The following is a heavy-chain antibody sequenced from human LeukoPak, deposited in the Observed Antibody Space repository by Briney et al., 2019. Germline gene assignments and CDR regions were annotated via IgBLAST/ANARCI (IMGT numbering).Heavy chain of an antibody. D-gene: IGHD1-26*01. V-gene: IGHV3-7*01. CDR3: ARELVVGATISTDAFVI. Sequence: GGSLRLSCAASGFTFSSYWMSWVRQAPGKGLEWVANIKQDGSEKYYVDSVKGRFTISRDNAKNSLYLQMNSLRAEDTAVYYCARELVVGATISTDAFVIWGQGTMVTVSS. CDR2: IKQDGSEK. J-gene: IGHJ3*02. CDR1: GFTFSSYW.